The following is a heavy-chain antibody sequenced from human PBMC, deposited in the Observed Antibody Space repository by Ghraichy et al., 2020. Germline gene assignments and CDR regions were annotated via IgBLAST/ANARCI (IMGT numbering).Heavy chain of an antibody. J-gene: IGHJ4*02. CDR1: GFTFSSYW. V-gene: IGHV3-7*03. CDR2: IKQDGSEK. CDR3: ARDPGTGLRGSYPYYFDY. Sequence: GESLNISCAASGFTFSSYWMSWVRQAPGKGLEWVANIKQDGSEKYYVDSVKGRFTISRDNAKNSLYLQMNSLRAEDTAVYYCARDPGTGLRGSYPYYFDYWGQGTLVTVSS. D-gene: IGHD1-26*01.